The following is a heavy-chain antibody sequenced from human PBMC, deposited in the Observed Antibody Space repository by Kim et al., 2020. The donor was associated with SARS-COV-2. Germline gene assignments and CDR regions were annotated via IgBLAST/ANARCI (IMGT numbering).Heavy chain of an antibody. V-gene: IGHV3-23*01. D-gene: IGHD5-12*01. J-gene: IGHJ4*02. CDR3: AKKEMATIIYYFDY. Sequence: ADSGKGRFTISRDNSKNTLYLQMNSLRAEDTAVYYCAKKEMATIIYYFDYWGQGTLVTVSS.